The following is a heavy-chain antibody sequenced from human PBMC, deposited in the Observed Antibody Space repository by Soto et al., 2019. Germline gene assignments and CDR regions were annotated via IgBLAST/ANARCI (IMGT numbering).Heavy chain of an antibody. CDR2: LNHSGST. V-gene: IGHV4-34*01. J-gene: IGHJ6*02. CDR1: GGSFSGYY. D-gene: IGHD1-26*01. Sequence: PSETLSLTCAVYGGSFSGYYWSWIRQPPGKGLEWIGELNHSGSTNYNPSLKSRVTISVDTSKNQFSLKLSSVTAADTAVYYCASTAYRHHYCYYYGMDVWGQGTTVTVSS. CDR3: ASTAYRHHYCYYYGMDV.